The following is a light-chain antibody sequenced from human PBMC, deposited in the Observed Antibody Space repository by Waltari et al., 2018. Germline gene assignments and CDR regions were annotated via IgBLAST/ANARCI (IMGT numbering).Light chain of an antibody. V-gene: IGLV2-14*01. CDR2: VVS. Sequence: QSALTQPASVSGSPGQSITISCTGTSSDIGGYKYVSWYQQHPGKAPKLMIYVVSNRPAWGSNRFSGSKSGSTASLTISGLQSEDEADYYCSSYMNSSLVFGAGTKVTVL. CDR3: SSYMNSSLV. J-gene: IGLJ3*02. CDR1: SSDIGGYKY.